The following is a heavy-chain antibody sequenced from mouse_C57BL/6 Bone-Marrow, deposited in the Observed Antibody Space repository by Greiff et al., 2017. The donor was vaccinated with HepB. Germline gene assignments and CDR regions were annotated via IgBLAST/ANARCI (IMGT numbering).Heavy chain of an antibody. CDR1: GFNIKDDY. Sequence: VQLKESGAELVRPGASVKLSCTASGFNIKDDYMHWVKQRPEQGLEWIGWIDPENGDTEYASKFQGKATITADTSSNTAYLQLSSLTSEDTAVYYCTTGSYYGSSYWYFDVWGTGTTVTVSS. CDR3: TTGSYYGSSYWYFDV. V-gene: IGHV14-4*01. CDR2: IDPENGDT. J-gene: IGHJ1*03. D-gene: IGHD1-1*01.